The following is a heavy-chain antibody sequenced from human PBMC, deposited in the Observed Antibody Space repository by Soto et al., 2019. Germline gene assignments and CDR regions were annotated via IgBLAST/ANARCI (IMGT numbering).Heavy chain of an antibody. D-gene: IGHD2-21*02. CDR3: ARDRSGDCTFDY. V-gene: IGHV4-31*03. J-gene: IGHJ4*02. CDR2: IYYSGST. CDR1: GGSISSGGYY. Sequence: QVQLQESGPGLVKPSQTLSLTCTVSGGSISSGGYYWSWIRQHPGKGLEWIGYIYYSGSTYYNPSLKSRVTISVDASKNQFALKLSSVTAADTAVYYCARDRSGDCTFDYWGQGTLVTVSS.